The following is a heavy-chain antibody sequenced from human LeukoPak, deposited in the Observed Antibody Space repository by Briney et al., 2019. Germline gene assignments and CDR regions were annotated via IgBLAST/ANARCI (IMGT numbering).Heavy chain of an antibody. D-gene: IGHD6-19*01. V-gene: IGHV3-66*01. CDR1: GFTVSSNY. J-gene: IGHJ2*01. CDR2: IYSGGST. CDR3: ARVPHSIAVAGYWYFDL. Sequence: TGGSLRLSCAASGFTVSSNYMSWVGQAPGKGLEWVSVIYSGGSTYYADSVKGRFTISRDNSKNTLYLQMNSLRAEDTAVYYCARVPHSIAVAGYWYFDLWGRGTLVTVSS.